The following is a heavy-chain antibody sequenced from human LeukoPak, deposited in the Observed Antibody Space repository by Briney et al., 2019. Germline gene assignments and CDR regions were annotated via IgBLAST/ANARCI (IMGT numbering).Heavy chain of an antibody. V-gene: IGHV5-51*01. CDR2: IYPGDSDT. J-gene: IGHJ6*02. D-gene: IGHD5-24*01. CDR3: ARTGGGDGYTFHYYYGMDV. Sequence: GESLKISCKGSGYSFTSYRIGWVRQMPGKGLEWMGIIYPGDSDTRYSPSFQGQVTISADKSISTAYLQWSSLKASDTAMYYCARTGGGDGYTFHYYYGMDVWGQGTTVTVSS. CDR1: GYSFTSYR.